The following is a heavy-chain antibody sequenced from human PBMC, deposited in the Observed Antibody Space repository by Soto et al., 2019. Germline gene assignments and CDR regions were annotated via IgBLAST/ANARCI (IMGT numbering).Heavy chain of an antibody. CDR1: GYTFTSYD. V-gene: IGHV1-8*01. D-gene: IGHD3-10*01. Sequence: VQLVQSGAEVKKPGASVKVSCKASGYTFTSYDSNWVRQATGQGLEWMGWMNPNSGNTGYAQKFQSRVTMTRNTSISTANMELNSLRSEDTAVYYCAITHLSFGEHHYWGQGTLITVSS. J-gene: IGHJ4*02. CDR3: AITHLSFGEHHY. CDR2: MNPNSGNT.